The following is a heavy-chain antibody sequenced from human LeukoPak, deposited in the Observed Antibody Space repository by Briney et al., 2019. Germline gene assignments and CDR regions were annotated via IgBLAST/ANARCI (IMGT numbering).Heavy chain of an antibody. V-gene: IGHV1-24*01. CDR1: GYTLTELS. CDR2: FDPEDGET. Sequence: ASVKVSCKVSGYTLTELSMHWVRQAPGKGLEWMGGFDPEDGETIYAQKFQGRVTMTEDTSTDAAYMELSSLRSEDTAVYYCASYMAARREYYFDYWGQGTLVTVSS. D-gene: IGHD6-6*01. CDR3: ASYMAARREYYFDY. J-gene: IGHJ4*02.